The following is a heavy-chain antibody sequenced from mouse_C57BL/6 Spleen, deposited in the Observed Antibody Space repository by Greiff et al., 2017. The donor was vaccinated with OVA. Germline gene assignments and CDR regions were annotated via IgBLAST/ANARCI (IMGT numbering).Heavy chain of an antibody. CDR1: GFTFSSYA. J-gene: IGHJ3*01. Sequence: EVQVVESGGGLVKPGGSLKLSCAASGFTFSSYAMSWVRQTPEKRLEWVATISDGGSYTYYPDNVKGRFTISRDNAKNNLYLQMSHLKSEDTAMYYCARDRDYGRSFAYWGQGTLVTVSA. V-gene: IGHV5-4*01. D-gene: IGHD1-1*01. CDR3: ARDRDYGRSFAY. CDR2: ISDGGSYT.